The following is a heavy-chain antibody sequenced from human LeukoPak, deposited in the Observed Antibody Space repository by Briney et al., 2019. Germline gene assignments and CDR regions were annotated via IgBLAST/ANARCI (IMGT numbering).Heavy chain of an antibody. V-gene: IGHV3-53*01. CDR3: ARRLYIVRGAFDI. Sequence: PGGSLRLSCAASGFTFSTYSMIWVRQAPGKGLEWVSLIYSGGTTYYADSVKGRFTISRDNSKNTVHLQMNNLRAEDTAMYFCARRLYIVRGAFDIWGQGTMVTVSS. CDR2: IYSGGTT. CDR1: GFTFSTYS. D-gene: IGHD2/OR15-2a*01. J-gene: IGHJ3*02.